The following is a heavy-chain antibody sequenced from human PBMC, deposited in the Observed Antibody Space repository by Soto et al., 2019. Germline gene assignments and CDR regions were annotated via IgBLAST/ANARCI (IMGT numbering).Heavy chain of an antibody. D-gene: IGHD4-4*01. CDR2: IYPGDSDT. CDR3: ARHKPDYSNPPSLNYYYHGMDV. Sequence: PGESLKISCKGSGYSFTSYWIGWVRQMPGKGLEWMGIIYPGDSDTRYSPSFQGQVTISADKSISTAYLQWSSLKASDTAMYYCARHKPDYSNPPSLNYYYHGMDVWGQGTTVTVSS. CDR1: GYSFTSYW. J-gene: IGHJ6*02. V-gene: IGHV5-51*01.